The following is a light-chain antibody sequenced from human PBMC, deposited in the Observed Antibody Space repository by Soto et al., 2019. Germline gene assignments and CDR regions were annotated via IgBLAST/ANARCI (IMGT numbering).Light chain of an antibody. CDR3: QAYDSRLXGYV. V-gene: IGLV1-40*01. Sequence: QSFLRQPPSVSGAPVQRVTISCTGSSANIGASDNLDWYQQLPGTAPKLRIYGNNNRPSGFPARFSGPKSGTSASLAIAGLQDEDEGDYYCQAYDSRLXGYVVGTGTKVXV. CDR1: SANIGASDN. J-gene: IGLJ1*01. CDR2: GNN.